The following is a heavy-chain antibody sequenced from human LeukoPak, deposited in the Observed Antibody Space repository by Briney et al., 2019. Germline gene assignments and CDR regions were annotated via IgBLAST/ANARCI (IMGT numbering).Heavy chain of an antibody. Sequence: PSGTLSLTCAVSGGSISSSNWWSWVRQPPGKGLEWIGEIIHRGSTNYNPSLKSRLTISVDTSKNQFSLKLSSVTAADTAVYYCVSAREYFDWPGYYYYMDVWGKGTTVTISS. V-gene: IGHV4-4*02. J-gene: IGHJ6*03. CDR2: IIHRGST. CDR3: VSAREYFDWPGYYYYMDV. D-gene: IGHD3-9*01. CDR1: GGSISSSNW.